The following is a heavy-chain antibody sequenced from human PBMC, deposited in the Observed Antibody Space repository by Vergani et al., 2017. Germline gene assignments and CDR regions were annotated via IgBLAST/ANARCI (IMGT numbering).Heavy chain of an antibody. CDR1: GGSVSSGSYY. J-gene: IGHJ4*02. Sequence: QVQLQESGPGLVKPSETLSLTCTVSGGSVSSGSYYWSWIRQPPGKGLEWIGYIYYSGSTNYNPSLKSRVTISVDTSKNQFSLKLSSVTAADTAVYYCARGLGYSYGAGDDYWGQGTLVTVSS. D-gene: IGHD5-18*01. CDR3: ARGLGYSYGAGDDY. V-gene: IGHV4-61*01. CDR2: IYYSGST.